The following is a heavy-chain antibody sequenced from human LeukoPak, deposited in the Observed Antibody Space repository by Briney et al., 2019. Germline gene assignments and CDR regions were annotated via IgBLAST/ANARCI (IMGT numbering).Heavy chain of an antibody. V-gene: IGHV4-38-2*02. J-gene: IGHJ3*02. CDR3: ARELGRYYDRGTLSAFDI. D-gene: IGHD3-9*01. Sequence: SETPSLTRTVSGYSLCSGNDWGWIRQPPGRGREGFGIIFLSRTSYYNPTPNSQITISADTSTTPLSMNLTSVTAAGTAVYYCARELGRYYDRGTLSAFDIWGPGTLVTVSS. CDR1: GYSLCSGND. CDR2: IFLSRTS.